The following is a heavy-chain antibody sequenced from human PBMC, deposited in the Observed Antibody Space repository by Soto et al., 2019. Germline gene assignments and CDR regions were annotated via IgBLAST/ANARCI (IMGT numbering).Heavy chain of an antibody. CDR2: MNQDGSER. D-gene: IGHD1-7*01. V-gene: IGHV3-7*01. CDR3: TRDRSGTMLF. Sequence: EVQLVDSGGGLVQPGGSLRLSCTASGFTFSNYWMSWVRQAPGEGLEWVANMNQDGSERYYVDSVKGRFTISRDNAKNSLYLQVSSLRAEDTVIYYCTRDRSGTMLFWGQGTLVTVSS. CDR1: GFTFSNYW. J-gene: IGHJ4*02.